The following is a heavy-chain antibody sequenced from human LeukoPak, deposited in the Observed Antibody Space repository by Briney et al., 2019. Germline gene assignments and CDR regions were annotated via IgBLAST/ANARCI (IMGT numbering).Heavy chain of an antibody. V-gene: IGHV3-53*01. J-gene: IGHJ6*02. CDR1: GFTVSNNY. CDR3: ARDTVTTTFNYYYGMDV. D-gene: IGHD4-17*01. Sequence: GGSLRLSCAVSGFTVSNNYMSWVRQAPGKGLECVSVIYSGGSTYYADSVKGRFTISRDNSKNTLYLQMNSLRAEDTAVYYCARDTVTTTFNYYYGMDVWGQGTTVTVSS. CDR2: IYSGGST.